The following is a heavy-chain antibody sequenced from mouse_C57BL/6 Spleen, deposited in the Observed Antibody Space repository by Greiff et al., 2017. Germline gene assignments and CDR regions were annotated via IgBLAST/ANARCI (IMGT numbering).Heavy chain of an antibody. D-gene: IGHD2-3*01. CDR3: ARSLYDGYVG. CDR2: IYPSDSYT. J-gene: IGHJ2*01. Sequence: VQLQQPGAELVMPGASVKLSCKASGYTFTSYWMNWVKQRPGQGLEWIGEIYPSDSYTNYNQKFKGKSTLTVDTSSSTAYMQLSSLTSEDSAVYYCARSLYDGYVGWGQGTTLTVSS. CDR1: GYTFTSYW. V-gene: IGHV1-69*01.